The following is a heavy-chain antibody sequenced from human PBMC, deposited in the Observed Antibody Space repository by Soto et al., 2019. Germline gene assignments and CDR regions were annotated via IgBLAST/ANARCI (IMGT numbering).Heavy chain of an antibody. CDR3: ARDRVVVAATSPSHCMDV. V-gene: IGHV1-46*01. D-gene: IGHD2-15*01. J-gene: IGHJ6*02. CDR1: GYTFTSYY. Sequence: QVQLVQSGAEVKKPGASVKVSCKASGYTFTSYYMHWVRQAPGQGLEWMGIINPSGGSTSYAQKFQGRVTMTRDTSTNTVYMELSSLRSEDTAVYYCARDRVVVAATSPSHCMDVWGQGTTVTVSS. CDR2: INPSGGST.